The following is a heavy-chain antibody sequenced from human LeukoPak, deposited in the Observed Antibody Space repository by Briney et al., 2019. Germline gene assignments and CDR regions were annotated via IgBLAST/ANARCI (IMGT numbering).Heavy chain of an antibody. J-gene: IGHJ4*02. CDR2: INHSGST. Sequence: SETLSLTCAVYGGSFSGYYWSWIRQPPGKGLEWIGEINHSGSTNYNPSLKSRVTISVDTSKNQFSLKLCSVTAADTAVYYCARDPYSSGWIDYWGQGTLVTVSS. V-gene: IGHV4-34*01. CDR3: ARDPYSSGWIDY. D-gene: IGHD6-19*01. CDR1: GGSFSGYY.